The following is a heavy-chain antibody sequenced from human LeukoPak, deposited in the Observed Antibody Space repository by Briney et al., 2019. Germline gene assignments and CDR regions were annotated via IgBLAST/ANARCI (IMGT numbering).Heavy chain of an antibody. Sequence: GGSLRLSCAASGFAFRNYWMHWVRQAPGKGLEWVSTMLGSGATTYYADSMRGRFTISRDNSKNTLYLQMNSLRAEDTAVYYCAKRGDYFSSGSYYPFDYWGQGTLVTVSS. CDR2: MLGSGATT. J-gene: IGHJ4*02. V-gene: IGHV3-23*01. D-gene: IGHD3-10*01. CDR3: AKRGDYFSSGSYYPFDY. CDR1: GFAFRNYW.